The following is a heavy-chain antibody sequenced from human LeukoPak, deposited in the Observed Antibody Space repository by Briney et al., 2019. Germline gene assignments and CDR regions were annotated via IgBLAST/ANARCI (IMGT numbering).Heavy chain of an antibody. CDR2: IRGGGGVA. V-gene: IGHV3-23*01. D-gene: IGHD3-10*01. CDR3: AKEETWGIRGVFDS. CDR1: KFTFSNYA. J-gene: IGHJ4*02. Sequence: HGGSPRLSCSASKFTFSNYAMTRVRQAPGKGLEWVSSIRGGGGVAFYADSVKGRFTISRDNSKNTLYLQMSGLGAEDTALYYCAKEETWGIRGVFDSWGQGTLVTVSS.